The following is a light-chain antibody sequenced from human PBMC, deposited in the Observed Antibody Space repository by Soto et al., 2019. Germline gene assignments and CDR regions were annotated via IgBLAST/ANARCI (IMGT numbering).Light chain of an antibody. J-gene: IGKJ1*01. Sequence: DIQMTQSPSSLSASVGDSVTITCRASQSFTNQLAWYQQKPGKAPKLLIYRVSSLQTGVPSLFSGSESGTDFTLTISSLQPDDFATYYCQQYNAYSQAFGQGTKVDIK. CDR1: QSFTNQ. V-gene: IGKV1-27*01. CDR2: RVS. CDR3: QQYNAYSQA.